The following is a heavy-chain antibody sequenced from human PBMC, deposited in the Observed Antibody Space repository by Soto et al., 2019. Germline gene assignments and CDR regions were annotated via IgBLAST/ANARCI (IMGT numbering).Heavy chain of an antibody. V-gene: IGHV4-30-4*01. CDR3: ARVGGYCSGGSCYYYYGMDV. Sequence: SETLSLTCTVSGGSISSGDYYWSWIRQPPGKGLEWIGYIYYSGSTYYNPSLKSRVTISVDTSKNQFSLKLSSVTAADTAVYYCARVGGYCSGGSCYYYYGMDVWGQGTTVTVSS. J-gene: IGHJ6*02. D-gene: IGHD2-15*01. CDR1: GGSISSGDYY. CDR2: IYYSGST.